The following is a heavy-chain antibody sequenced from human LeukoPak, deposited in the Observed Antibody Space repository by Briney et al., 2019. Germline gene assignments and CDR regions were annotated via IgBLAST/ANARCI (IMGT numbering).Heavy chain of an antibody. D-gene: IGHD3-22*01. CDR1: GFTFSSYS. Sequence: PGGSLRLSCAASGFTFSSYSMNWVRQAPGKGLEWLSYISSSSTTIYYADSVKGRFTISRDNAKNSLYLQMNSLRDEDTAVFYCARGSYDSSGYSFDYWGQGTLVTVSS. J-gene: IGHJ4*02. CDR2: ISSSSTTI. CDR3: ARGSYDSSGYSFDY. V-gene: IGHV3-48*02.